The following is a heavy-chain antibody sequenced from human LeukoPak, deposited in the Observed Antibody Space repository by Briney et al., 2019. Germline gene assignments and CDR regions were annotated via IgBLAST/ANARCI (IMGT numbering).Heavy chain of an antibody. CDR3: ARGNDLRYCSSTSCYGGPGWFDP. J-gene: IGHJ5*02. CDR1: GFTFSSYS. CDR2: ISSSSSTI. D-gene: IGHD2-2*01. Sequence: GGSLRLSCAASGFTFSSYSMNWVRQAPGKGLEWVSYISSSSSTIYYADSVKGRFTISRDNAKNSLYLQMNSLRAEDTAVYYRARGNDLRYCSSTSCYGGPGWFDPWGQGTLVTVSS. V-gene: IGHV3-48*04.